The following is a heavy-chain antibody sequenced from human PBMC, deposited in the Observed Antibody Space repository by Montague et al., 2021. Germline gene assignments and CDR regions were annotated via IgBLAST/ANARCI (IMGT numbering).Heavy chain of an antibody. CDR1: GGERRRERDE. Sequence: SETLSLTCTVAGGERRRERDEGGGRSKKPGKGKENIKLKKNNGNTYHNPSLKSRVTVSMDTSKNQFSLKLSSVTAADTAVYYCARSLYCRGGSCYSGFDPWGQGTLVTASS. CDR3: ARSLYCRGGSCYSGFDP. CDR2: KKNNGNT. D-gene: IGHD2-15*01. V-gene: IGHV4-39*01. J-gene: IGHJ5*02.